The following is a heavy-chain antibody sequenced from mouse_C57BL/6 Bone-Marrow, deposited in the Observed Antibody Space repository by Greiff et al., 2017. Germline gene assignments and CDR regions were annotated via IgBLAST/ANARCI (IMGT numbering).Heavy chain of an antibody. CDR2: IHPSDSDT. Sequence: QVQLQQPGAELVKPGASVKVSCKASGYTFTSYWMHWVKQRPGQGLEWIGRIHPSDSDTNYNQKFKGKATLTVDKSSSTAYMQLRSLTSEDSAVYYCAIARYYYGSGGFAYWGQGTLVTVSA. V-gene: IGHV1-74*01. J-gene: IGHJ3*01. CDR1: GYTFTSYW. CDR3: AIARYYYGSGGFAY. D-gene: IGHD1-1*01.